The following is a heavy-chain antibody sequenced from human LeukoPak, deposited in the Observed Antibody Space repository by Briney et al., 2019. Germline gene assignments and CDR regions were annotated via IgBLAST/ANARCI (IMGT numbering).Heavy chain of an antibody. Sequence: RPGGSLRLSCAASGFTFDDYGMSWVRQAPGKGLEWVSGINWNGGSTSYADSVKGRFTVSRDNAKNSLYLQMNSLRGEDTALYYCARGQLAAADYWGQGTLVTVSS. D-gene: IGHD6-13*01. CDR2: INWNGGST. CDR3: ARGQLAAADY. V-gene: IGHV3-20*04. J-gene: IGHJ4*02. CDR1: GFTFDDYG.